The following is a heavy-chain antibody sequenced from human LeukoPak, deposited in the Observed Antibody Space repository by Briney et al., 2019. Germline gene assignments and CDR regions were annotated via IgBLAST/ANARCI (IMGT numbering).Heavy chain of an antibody. CDR3: ARDQGYCTNGVCHTGFDP. Sequence: SETLSLTCSVSGGSISSSSSYWGWIRQPPGKGLEWIGSIYYSGSSFDNPALKSRVTISVDTSKNQFSLKLSSVTAADTAVYYCARDQGYCTNGVCHTGFDPWGQGTLVTVSS. D-gene: IGHD2-8*01. CDR1: GGSISSSSSY. J-gene: IGHJ5*02. CDR2: IYYSGSS. V-gene: IGHV4-39*07.